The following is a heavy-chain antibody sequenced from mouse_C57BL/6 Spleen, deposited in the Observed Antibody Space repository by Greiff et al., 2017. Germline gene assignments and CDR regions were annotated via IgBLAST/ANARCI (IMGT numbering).Heavy chain of an antibody. CDR2: IYPGDGDT. D-gene: IGHD1-1*01. J-gene: IGHJ2*01. Sequence: VQLKQSGPELVKPGASVKISCKASGYAFSSSWMNWVKQRPGKGLEWIGRIYPGDGDTNYNGKFKGKATLTADNSSSTAYMQLSSLTSEDSAVYFCARQNITTGVDDWGQGTTLTVSS. V-gene: IGHV1-82*01. CDR1: GYAFSSSW. CDR3: ARQNITTGVDD.